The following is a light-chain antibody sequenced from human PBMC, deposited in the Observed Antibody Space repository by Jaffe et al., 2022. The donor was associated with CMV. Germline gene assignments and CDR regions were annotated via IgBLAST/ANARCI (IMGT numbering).Light chain of an antibody. CDR3: CSYAGSSFAEV. V-gene: IGLV2-23*02. J-gene: IGLJ3*02. Sequence: QSALTQPASVSGSPGQSITISCTGTSSDVGSYNLVSWYQQHPGKAPKLMIYEVSKRPSGVSNRFSGSKSGNTASLTISGLQAEDEADYYCCSYAGSSFAEVFGGGTKLTVL. CDR1: SSDVGSYNL. CDR2: EVS.